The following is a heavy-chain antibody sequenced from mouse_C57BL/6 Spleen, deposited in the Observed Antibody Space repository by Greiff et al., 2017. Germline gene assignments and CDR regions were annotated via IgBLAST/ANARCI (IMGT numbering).Heavy chain of an antibody. V-gene: IGHV1-76*01. CDR3: ARGDYDFDY. CDR2: IYPGSGNT. D-gene: IGHD2-4*01. J-gene: IGHJ2*01. Sequence: QVQLKQSGAELVRPGALVKLSCKASGYTFTDYYINWVKQRPGQGLEWIARIYPGSGNTYYNETFKGKATLTAEKSSSTAYMQLSSLTSEDSAVYFCARGDYDFDYWGQGTTLTVSS. CDR1: GYTFTDYY.